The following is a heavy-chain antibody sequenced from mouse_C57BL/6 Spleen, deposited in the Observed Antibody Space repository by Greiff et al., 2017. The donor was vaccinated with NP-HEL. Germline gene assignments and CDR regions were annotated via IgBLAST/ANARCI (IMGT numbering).Heavy chain of an antibody. CDR1: GFNIKDDY. CDR3: TTWGNYRFDY. Sequence: EVQLQQSGAELVRPGASVKLSCTASGFNIKDDYMHWVKQRPEQGLEWIGWIDPENGDTEYAPKFQGKATITADTSSNTAYLQLSSLTSEDTAVYYCTTWGNYRFDYWGQGTTLTVSS. CDR2: IDPENGDT. J-gene: IGHJ2*01. V-gene: IGHV14-4*01. D-gene: IGHD2-1*01.